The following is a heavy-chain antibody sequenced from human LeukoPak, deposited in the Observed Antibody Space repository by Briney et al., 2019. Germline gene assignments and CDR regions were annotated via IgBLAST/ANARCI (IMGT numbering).Heavy chain of an antibody. CDR3: ARGGAARPDY. D-gene: IGHD6-6*01. V-gene: IGHV3-48*01. Sequence: PGGSLRLSCAASGFSFSGYWMSWVRQAPGKGLEWVSYISSSNSNINYADSVKGRFTISRDNAKNSLYLQMNSLRAEDTAVYYCARGGAARPDYWGQGTMVTVSS. CDR2: ISSSNSNI. CDR1: GFSFSGYW. J-gene: IGHJ4*02.